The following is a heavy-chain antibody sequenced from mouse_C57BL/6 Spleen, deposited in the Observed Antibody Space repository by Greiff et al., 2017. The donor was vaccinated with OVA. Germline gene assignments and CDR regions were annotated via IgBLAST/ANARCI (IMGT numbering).Heavy chain of an antibody. CDR2: FYPGSGSI. CDR1: GYTFTEYT. CDR3: ARPSEANWDRAWFAY. J-gene: IGHJ3*01. Sequence: QVHVKQSGAELVKPGASVKLSCKASGYTFTEYTIHWVKQRSGQGLEWIGWFYPGSGSIKYNEKFKDKATLTADKSSSTVYMELSRLTSEDSAVYFCARPSEANWDRAWFAYWGQGTLVTVSA. D-gene: IGHD4-1*01. V-gene: IGHV1-62-2*01.